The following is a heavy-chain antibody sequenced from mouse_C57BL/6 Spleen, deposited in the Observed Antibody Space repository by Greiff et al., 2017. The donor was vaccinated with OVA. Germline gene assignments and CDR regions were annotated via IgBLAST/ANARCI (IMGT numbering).Heavy chain of an antibody. CDR2: IYPGSGST. J-gene: IGHJ2*01. CDR3: ARHYGSSYGGDH. Sequence: VQLQQPGAELVKPGASVKMSCKASGYTFTSYWITWVKQRPGQGLEWIGDIYPGSGSTNYNEKFKSKATLTVDTSSSTAYMQLTSQTSEDCAVYYCARHYGSSYGGDHWGQGTTRTGSS. V-gene: IGHV1-55*01. CDR1: GYTFTSYW. D-gene: IGHD1-1*01.